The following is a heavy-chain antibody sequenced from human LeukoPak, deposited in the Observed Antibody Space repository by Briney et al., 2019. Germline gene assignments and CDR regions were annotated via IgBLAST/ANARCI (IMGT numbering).Heavy chain of an antibody. CDR2: ISMDGVNT. J-gene: IGHJ4*02. V-gene: IGHV3-43*01. CDR3: VKGRRRGYAYGTLES. Sequence: GGSLRLSCAASGFTFDYYNMYWVRQGPEKGLEWVSLISMDGVNTFYADSVKGRFTISRDNNKNSLYLQMNGLRTDDTGLYYCVKGRRRGYAYGTLESWGQGTLVTVSS. CDR1: GFTFDYYN. D-gene: IGHD5-18*01.